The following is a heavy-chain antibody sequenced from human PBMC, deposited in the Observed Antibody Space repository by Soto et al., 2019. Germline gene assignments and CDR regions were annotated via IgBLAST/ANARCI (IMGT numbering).Heavy chain of an antibody. V-gene: IGHV4-34*01. CDR3: ARGISHNYGWFDP. J-gene: IGHJ5*02. D-gene: IGHD4-17*01. CDR1: SDSFSTYY. CDR2: INHSGTT. Sequence: SETLSLTCAVFSDSFSTYYWTWIRQPPGKGLEWIGEINHSGTTDYNPSLKSRVTMSVDTSKKQFSLKLRSVTAADTAIYYCARGISHNYGWFDPWGQGTQVTVSS.